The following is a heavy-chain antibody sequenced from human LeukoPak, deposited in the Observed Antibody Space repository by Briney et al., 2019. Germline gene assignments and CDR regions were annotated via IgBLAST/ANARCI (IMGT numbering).Heavy chain of an antibody. CDR3: AKGAGPPWFDP. CDR1: GGSVSDYY. J-gene: IGHJ5*02. D-gene: IGHD6-19*01. CDR2: IYYTGST. Sequence: TSETLSLTCTVSGGSVSDYYWSWIRQSPGKGLEWIGYIYYTGSTSYNPSLRSRVTMSADTSKNQFSLKLSSVTAADTAVYYCAKGAGPPWFDPWGQGTLVTVSS. V-gene: IGHV4-59*08.